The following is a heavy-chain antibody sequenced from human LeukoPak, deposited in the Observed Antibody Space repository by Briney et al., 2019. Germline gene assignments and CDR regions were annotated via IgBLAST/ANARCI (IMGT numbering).Heavy chain of an antibody. CDR2: IVVGSGNT. D-gene: IGHD4-17*01. CDR1: GFTFTSSA. CDR3: AAVTQNHGNRTVTTGD. J-gene: IGHJ4*02. Sequence: SVKVSCKASGFTFTSSAVQWVRQARGQRLEWIGWIVVGSGNTNYAQKFQERVTITRDMSTSTAYMELSSLRSEDTAVYYCAAVTQNHGNRTVTTGDWGQGTLVTVSS. V-gene: IGHV1-58*01.